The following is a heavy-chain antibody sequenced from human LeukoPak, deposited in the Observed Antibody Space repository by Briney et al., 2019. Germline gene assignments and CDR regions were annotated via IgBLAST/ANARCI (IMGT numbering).Heavy chain of an antibody. J-gene: IGHJ4*02. Sequence: PSETLSLTCTVYGGSISSSSYYWGWIRQPPGKGLEWIGSIYYSGSTYYNPSLKSRVTISVDTSKNQFSLKLSSVTAADTAVYYCARLGLAVAVAGTAISYWGQGTLVTVSS. CDR2: IYYSGST. D-gene: IGHD6-19*01. V-gene: IGHV4-39*01. CDR1: GGSISSSSYY. CDR3: ARLGLAVAVAGTAISY.